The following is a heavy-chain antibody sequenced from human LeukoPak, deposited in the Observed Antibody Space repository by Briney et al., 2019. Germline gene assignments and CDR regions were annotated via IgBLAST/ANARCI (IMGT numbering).Heavy chain of an antibody. J-gene: IGHJ6*03. Sequence: SETLSLTCTVSGDSISRYYWSWIRHSPGKGMEWIGYYGGRTTYNPSLKSRVTMSVDTSKNQFSLKLTSVTAADTALYYCARYDHAPSYYYYYMDVWGKGTTVTVPS. V-gene: IGHV4-59*01. CDR1: GDSISRYY. D-gene: IGHD1-14*01. CDR3: ARYDHAPSYYYYYMDV. CDR2: YYGGRT.